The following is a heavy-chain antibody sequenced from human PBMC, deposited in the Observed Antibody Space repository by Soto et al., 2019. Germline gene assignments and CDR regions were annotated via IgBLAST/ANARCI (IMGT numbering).Heavy chain of an antibody. Sequence: EVQLVESGGGLXXSGGSXXLSCAASGFXXXXXWMHXXRQAPGKGLVWVSRIKGDGISTNYADSVKGRFTISRDNAKDTVFLQMNGLSADDTAVYYCARGAMGNYYNDYWGQGTLVTVSS. D-gene: IGHD3-10*01. CDR1: GFXXXXXW. V-gene: IGHV3-74*01. CDR2: IKGDGIST. CDR3: ARGAMGNYYNDY. J-gene: IGHJ4*02.